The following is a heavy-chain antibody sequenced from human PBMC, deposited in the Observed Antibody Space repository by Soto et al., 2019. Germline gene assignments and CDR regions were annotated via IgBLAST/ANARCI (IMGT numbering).Heavy chain of an antibody. D-gene: IGHD6-6*01. V-gene: IGHV1-46*01. J-gene: IGHJ3*02. CDR3: AYSSSSPDAFDI. Sequence: ASVKVACKASGYTFTSYYMHWVLQAPGQGLEWMGIINPSGGSTSYAQKFQGRVTMTRDTSTSTVYMELSSLRSEDTAVYYCAYSSSSPDAFDIWGKGTMVTVS. CDR1: GYTFTSYY. CDR2: INPSGGST.